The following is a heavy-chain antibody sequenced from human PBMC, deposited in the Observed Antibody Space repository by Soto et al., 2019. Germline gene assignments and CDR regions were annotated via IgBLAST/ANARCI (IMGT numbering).Heavy chain of an antibody. CDR1: GFTFSSYA. D-gene: IGHD6-25*01. Sequence: GGSLRLSCAASGFTFSSYAMSWVRQAPGKGLEWVSAISGSGGSTYYADSVKGRFTISRDNSKNTLYLQMNSLRAEDTAVYYCARGPGIAAAGGYAFDIWGQGTMVTVSS. V-gene: IGHV3-23*01. CDR2: ISGSGGST. J-gene: IGHJ3*02. CDR3: ARGPGIAAAGGYAFDI.